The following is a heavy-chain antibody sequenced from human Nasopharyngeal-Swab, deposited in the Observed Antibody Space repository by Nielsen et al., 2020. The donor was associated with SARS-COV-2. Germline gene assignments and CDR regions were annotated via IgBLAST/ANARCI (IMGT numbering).Heavy chain of an antibody. CDR2: IIPIFGAA. CDR3: SRTYYYDSSGRNAFDI. D-gene: IGHD3-22*01. V-gene: IGHV1-69*13. Sequence: SVKVSCKASGGTFSSYAISWVRQAPGQGLEWRGGIIPIFGAANYAQKFQGRVTITADESTSTAYMEPSSLRSEDTAVYYCSRTYYYDSSGRNAFDIWGQGTMVTVSS. CDR1: GGTFSSYA. J-gene: IGHJ3*02.